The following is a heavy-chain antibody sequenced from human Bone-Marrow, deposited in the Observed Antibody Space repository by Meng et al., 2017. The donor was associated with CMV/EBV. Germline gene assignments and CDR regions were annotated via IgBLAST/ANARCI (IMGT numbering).Heavy chain of an antibody. V-gene: IGHV4-34*01. D-gene: IGHD3-3*01. Sequence: GSRRLACAVDGGSCSGYYWSWIRQPPGKGLEWIGEINHSVSSNYNQSLKSRVTISVDTSKNQFSLKLNSVTAADTAVYYCASGAAMYYGFWSDYYRTEGMDVWGQGTTVTVSS. CDR3: ASGAAMYYGFWSDYYRTEGMDV. J-gene: IGHJ6*02. CDR1: GGSCSGYY. CDR2: INHSVSS.